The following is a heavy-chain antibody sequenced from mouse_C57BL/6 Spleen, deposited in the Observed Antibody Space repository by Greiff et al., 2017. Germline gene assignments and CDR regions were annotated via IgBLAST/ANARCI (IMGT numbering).Heavy chain of an antibody. CDR1: GFTFSSYG. D-gene: IGHD2-13*01. CDR2: ISSGGSYT. V-gene: IGHV5-6*02. Sequence: EVMLVESGGDLVKPGGSLKLSCAASGFTFSSYGMSWVRQTPDKRLEWVATISSGGSYTYYPDSVKGRFTISRDNAKNTLYLQMSSLKSEDTAMYYCARHVDLYYYDYWGQVTTLTVSS. CDR3: ARHVDLYYYDY. J-gene: IGHJ2*01.